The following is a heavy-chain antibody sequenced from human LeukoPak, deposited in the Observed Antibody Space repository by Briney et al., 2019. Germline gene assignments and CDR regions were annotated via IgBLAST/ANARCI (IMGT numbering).Heavy chain of an antibody. D-gene: IGHD6-19*01. CDR2: IFYDGTT. CDR1: GGSISSPNSY. V-gene: IGHV4-39*01. Sequence: SETLSLTCTVSGGSISSPNSYWGWIRQPPGKGLEWIGSIFYDGTTYYNPSLKSRVTISVDTSKSQFSLTLRSVTAADTAVYYCARRVVAGTAVDFWGQGNLVTVSS. CDR3: ARRVVAGTAVDF. J-gene: IGHJ4*02.